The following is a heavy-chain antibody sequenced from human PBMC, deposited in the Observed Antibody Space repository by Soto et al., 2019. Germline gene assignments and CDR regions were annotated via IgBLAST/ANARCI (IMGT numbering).Heavy chain of an antibody. CDR2: IIPMLAAP. V-gene: IGHV1-69*01. CDR3: ARVGPPSPSVIWFFDL. Sequence: GQLVQSGAEVKKPGSSVKVSCKASGGSFRTYAINWVRQAPGQGLEWIGGIIPMLAAPTYAQKFQGRLTITADESTTTVYMELSSLTSEDTAVYYCARVGPPSPSVIWFFDLWGRGTLVTVSS. J-gene: IGHJ2*01. D-gene: IGHD2-21*01. CDR1: GGSFRTYA.